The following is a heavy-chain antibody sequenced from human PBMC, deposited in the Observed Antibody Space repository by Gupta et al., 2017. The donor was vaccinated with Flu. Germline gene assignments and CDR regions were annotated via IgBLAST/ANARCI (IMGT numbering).Heavy chain of an antibody. Sequence: QVQLQESGPGLVKPSETLSLTCAVSGYSISSGYYWGWIRQPPGKGLEWIGSIYHSGSTYYNPSLKSRVTISVDTSKNQFSLKLSSVTAADTAVYYCARESNDYSRGVLWFDPWGQGTLVTVSS. CDR2: IYHSGST. D-gene: IGHD4-4*01. CDR1: GYSISSGYY. V-gene: IGHV4-38-2*01. J-gene: IGHJ5*02. CDR3: ARESNDYSRGVLWFDP.